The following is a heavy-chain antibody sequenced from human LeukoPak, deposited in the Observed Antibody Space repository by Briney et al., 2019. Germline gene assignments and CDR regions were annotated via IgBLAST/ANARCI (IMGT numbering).Heavy chain of an antibody. V-gene: IGHV3-21*01. D-gene: IGHD6-13*01. J-gene: IGHJ4*02. CDR3: ARGAAGSYSGIDY. CDR2: ISSSSSYI. CDR1: GFTFSSYS. Sequence: GGSLRLSCAVSGFTFSSYSMNWVRQAPGKGLEWVSSISSSSSYIYYADSVKGRFTISRDNAKNSLYLQMNSLRAEDTAVYYCARGAAGSYSGIDYWGQGTLVTVSS.